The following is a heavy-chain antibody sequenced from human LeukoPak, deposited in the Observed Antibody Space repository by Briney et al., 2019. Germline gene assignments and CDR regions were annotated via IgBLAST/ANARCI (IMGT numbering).Heavy chain of an antibody. J-gene: IGHJ6*02. Sequence: PGGSLRLSCAASGFTFSSYSMNWVRQAPGKGLEWVSSISSSSSYIYYADSVEGRFTISRDNAKNSLYLRMNSLRAEDTAVYYCARREYSSGWEDYYYYGMDVWGQGTTVTVSS. V-gene: IGHV3-21*01. D-gene: IGHD6-19*01. CDR1: GFTFSSYS. CDR2: ISSSSSYI. CDR3: ARREYSSGWEDYYYYGMDV.